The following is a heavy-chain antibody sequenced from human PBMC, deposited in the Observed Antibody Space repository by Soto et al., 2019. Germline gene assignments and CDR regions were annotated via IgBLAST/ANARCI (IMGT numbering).Heavy chain of an antibody. CDR2: IWYDGSNK. Sequence: GGSLRLSCAASGFTFSSYGMHWVRQAPGKWLEWVAVIWYDGSNKYYADSVKGRFTISRDNSKNTLYLQMNSLRAEDTAVYYCARDYCSGGSCYSALVYWGQGTLVTVSS. CDR1: GFTFSSYG. V-gene: IGHV3-33*01. J-gene: IGHJ4*02. CDR3: ARDYCSGGSCYSALVY. D-gene: IGHD2-15*01.